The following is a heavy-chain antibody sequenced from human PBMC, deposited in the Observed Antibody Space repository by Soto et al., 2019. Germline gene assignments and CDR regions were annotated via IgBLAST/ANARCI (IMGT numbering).Heavy chain of an antibody. CDR3: ARSYSSIWSPDY. V-gene: IGHV5-51*03. CDR2: IHRGDSET. Sequence: EVQLVQSGAEVKKPGESLKISCKGSGYTFSNYWIGWVRQMPGKGLEWMGIIHRGDSETRYSPSFQGQVTVSADKSISTAYLQWSSLKASDTAIYYCARSYSSIWSPDYCGQGTLVTVSS. CDR1: GYTFSNYW. D-gene: IGHD6-13*01. J-gene: IGHJ4*02.